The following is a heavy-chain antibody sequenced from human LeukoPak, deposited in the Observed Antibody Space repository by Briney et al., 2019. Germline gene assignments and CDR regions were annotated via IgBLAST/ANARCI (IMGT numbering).Heavy chain of an antibody. J-gene: IGHJ4*02. CDR2: MAPKSGDT. CDR3: ARGDGSSWFEY. V-gene: IGHV1-2*02. Sequence: ASVKVSCKASGYTFTTNYIHWIRQAPGQGLEWMGWMAPKSGDTKNAQKFQGRVTMTRDTSISTAYMELSRLTFDDTAVYYCARGDGSSWFEYWGQGTLVTVSS. D-gene: IGHD6-13*01. CDR1: GYTFTTNY.